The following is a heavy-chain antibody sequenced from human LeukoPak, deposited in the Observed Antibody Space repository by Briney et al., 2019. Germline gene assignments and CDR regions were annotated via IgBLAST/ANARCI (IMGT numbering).Heavy chain of an antibody. CDR1: GFTIDDYW. V-gene: IGHV3-7*03. CDR2: IKEDVSDK. J-gene: IGHJ4*01. CDR3: ARVGVAGFDY. Sequence: GGSLRLSCAASGFTIDDYWMSWVRQAPGKGLEWVANIKEDVSDKYYVDSVKGRFTISRDNAKNSLYLQMSRLRAEDTAVYYSARVGVAGFDYSSQGILVTVSS. D-gene: IGHD3-3*01.